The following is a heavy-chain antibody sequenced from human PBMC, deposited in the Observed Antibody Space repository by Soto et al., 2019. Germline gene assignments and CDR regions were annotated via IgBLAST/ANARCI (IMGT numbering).Heavy chain of an antibody. D-gene: IGHD3-16*01. CDR3: AIQNYGDACDI. CDR2: SRSTGGIT. CDR1: GFDFSMYS. V-gene: IGHV3-48*01. J-gene: IGHJ3*02. Sequence: EGQLVESGGALVQPGGSLTISCATSGFDFSMYSLTWVRQAPGKGLEWIGYSRSTGGITTYAASVQCRFTISRNRGKRSVFLHMNTLRGEDTAIYYCAIQNYGDACDIWGQGASVTVSS.